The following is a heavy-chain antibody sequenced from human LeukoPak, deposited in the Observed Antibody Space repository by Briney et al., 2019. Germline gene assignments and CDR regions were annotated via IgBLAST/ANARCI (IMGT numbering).Heavy chain of an antibody. J-gene: IGHJ6*02. CDR1: GFTFSSYA. Sequence: GGSLRLSCAASGFTFSSYAMHWVRQAPGKGLEWVAVISYDGSNKYYADSVKGRFTISRDNSKNTLYLQMNCLRAEDTAVYYCARDVLTPYCSSTSCYTIDYGMDVWGQGTTVTVSS. CDR3: ARDVLTPYCSSTSCYTIDYGMDV. CDR2: ISYDGSNK. D-gene: IGHD2-2*02. V-gene: IGHV3-30-3*01.